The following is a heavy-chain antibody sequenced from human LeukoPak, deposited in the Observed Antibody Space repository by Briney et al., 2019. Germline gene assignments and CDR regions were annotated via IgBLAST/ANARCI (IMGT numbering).Heavy chain of an antibody. Sequence: SETLSLTCTVSGTSINDYHWSWNRQPPGKRLEWIGYIYFSGHTNYSPPLKSRATMSLDAPRDHFSLQLNTVTAADTAVYYCARGHGYSGHALAYWGQGILVIVSS. CDR1: GTSINDYH. V-gene: IGHV4-59*01. D-gene: IGHD5-12*01. CDR3: ARGHGYSGHALAY. CDR2: IYFSGHT. J-gene: IGHJ4*02.